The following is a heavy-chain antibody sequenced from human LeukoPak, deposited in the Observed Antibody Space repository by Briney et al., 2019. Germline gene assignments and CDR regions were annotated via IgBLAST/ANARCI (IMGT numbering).Heavy chain of an antibody. CDR3: ARGDSFNGDFDY. Sequence: SQTLSLTCTVSGGSISSGDYYWSWIRQPPGKGLEWIGYIYYSGSTYYNPSLKSRVTISVDTSKNQFSLKLSSVTAADTAVYYCARGDSFNGDFDYWGQGTLVTASS. CDR1: GGSISSGDYY. V-gene: IGHV4-30-4*01. J-gene: IGHJ4*02. CDR2: IYYSGST. D-gene: IGHD4-17*01.